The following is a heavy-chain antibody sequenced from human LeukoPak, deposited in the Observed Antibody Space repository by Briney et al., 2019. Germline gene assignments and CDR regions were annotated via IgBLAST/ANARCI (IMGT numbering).Heavy chain of an antibody. CDR3: ARGRIQLWFSYFDY. V-gene: IGHV4-34*01. Sequence: PSETLSLTCAVYGGSFSGYYWSWIRQPPGKGLEWIGEINHSGSTNYNPSLKSRVTISVGTSKNQLSLKLSSVTAADTAVYYCARGRIQLWFSYFDYWGQGTLVTVSS. D-gene: IGHD5-18*01. CDR1: GGSFSGYY. CDR2: INHSGST. J-gene: IGHJ4*02.